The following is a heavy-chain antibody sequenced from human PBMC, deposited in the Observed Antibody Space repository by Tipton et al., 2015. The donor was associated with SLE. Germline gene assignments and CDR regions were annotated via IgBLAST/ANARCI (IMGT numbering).Heavy chain of an antibody. J-gene: IGHJ3*01. CDR1: GYSISSGYY. V-gene: IGHV4-38-2*02. CDR2: FHHKGSS. D-gene: IGHD3-22*01. Sequence: TLSLTCSVTGYSISSGYYWGWIRQPPGRGLEWIGSFHHKGSSYYSPSLGSRVTISGDTSRNQFSLTLSSVTAADTAVYYCARDTDRGSSAYAGAFDFWGQGTKVTVSS. CDR3: ARDTDRGSSAYAGAFDF.